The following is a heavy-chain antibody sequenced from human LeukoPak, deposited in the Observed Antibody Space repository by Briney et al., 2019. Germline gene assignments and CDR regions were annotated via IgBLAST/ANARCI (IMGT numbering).Heavy chain of an antibody. V-gene: IGHV1-46*01. D-gene: IGHD3-16*01. CDR2: INPSGGST. Sequence: ASVKVSCKASGYTFTSYYMHWVRQAPGQGLEWMGMINPSGGSTRYEQKFQGRVTMTRDTSTSTVYMELSSLRSEDTAVYYCARESIAEPGVPFGPWDQGTLVTVSS. CDR1: GYTFTSYY. CDR3: ARESIAEPGVPFGP. J-gene: IGHJ5*02.